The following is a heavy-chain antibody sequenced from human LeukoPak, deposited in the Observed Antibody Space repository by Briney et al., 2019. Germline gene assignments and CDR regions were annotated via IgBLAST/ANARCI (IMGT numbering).Heavy chain of an antibody. CDR3: ARGLRGIMIRGAITDLNWFDA. CDR2: IYHSGST. Sequence: SETLSLTCTVSGGSISSGDYYWTWIRQPPGKGLEWIRYIYHSGSTHYNSSLKSRLTISVDTSKYQFSLKLSSVTAADTAVYYCARGLRGIMIRGAITDLNWFDAWGQGTLVIVSS. D-gene: IGHD3-10*01. V-gene: IGHV4-30-4*01. CDR1: GGSISSGDYY. J-gene: IGHJ5*02.